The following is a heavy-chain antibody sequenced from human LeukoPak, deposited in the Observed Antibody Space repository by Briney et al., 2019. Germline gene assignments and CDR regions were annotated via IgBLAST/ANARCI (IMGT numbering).Heavy chain of an antibody. Sequence: GGSLRLSCAAYGFTFSTYEMNWVSQAPGKGMEWVSYIRSSGTIIHYRDSVRGRFTISRDNAKNSLYLQMDSLRADDTAVYYCARNTYADYWGQGTLVTVSS. CDR1: GFTFSTYE. J-gene: IGHJ4*02. D-gene: IGHD5-18*01. CDR3: ARNTYADY. V-gene: IGHV3-48*03. CDR2: IRSSGTII.